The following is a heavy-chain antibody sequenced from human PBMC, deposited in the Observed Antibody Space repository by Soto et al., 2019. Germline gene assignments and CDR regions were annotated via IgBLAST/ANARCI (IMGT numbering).Heavy chain of an antibody. V-gene: IGHV4-30-4*01. CDR1: GGSISSGDYY. J-gene: IGHJ4*02. CDR2: IYYSGST. CDR3: ARESYYYGSAPRYYFDY. D-gene: IGHD3-10*01. Sequence: SETLSLTCTVSGGSISSGDYYWSWIRQPPGKGLEWIGYIYYSGSTYYNPSLKSRVTISVDTSKNQFSLKLSSVTAADTAVYYCARESYYYGSAPRYYFDYWGQGTLVTVSS.